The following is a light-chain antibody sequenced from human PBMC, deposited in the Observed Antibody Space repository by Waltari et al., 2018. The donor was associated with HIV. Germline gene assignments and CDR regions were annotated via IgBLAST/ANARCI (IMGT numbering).Light chain of an antibody. V-gene: IGLV1-40*01. CDR1: SSNIGAGYD. CDR3: QSYDSSLSGWV. Sequence: QSVLTQQPSVSGAPGQRVTIPCTGTSSNIGAGYDVHWYQQLPGTAPKLLIYGNNNRPSGVPDRFSGSKSGTSASLAITGLQAEDEADYYCQSYDSSLSGWVFGGGTKLTVL. J-gene: IGLJ3*02. CDR2: GNN.